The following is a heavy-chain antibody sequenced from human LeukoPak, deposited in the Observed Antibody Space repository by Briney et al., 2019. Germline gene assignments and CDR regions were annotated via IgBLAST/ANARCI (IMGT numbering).Heavy chain of an antibody. CDR1: GGSFSGYY. CDR2: INHSGST. J-gene: IGHJ3*02. CDR3: ADGEDAFDI. V-gene: IGHV4-34*01. Sequence: SETLSLTCAAYGGSFSGYYWSWIRQPPGKGLEWIGEINHSGSTNYNPSLKSRVTISVDTSKNQFSLKLSSVTAADTAVYYCADGEDAFDIWGQGTMVTVSS. D-gene: IGHD3-10*01.